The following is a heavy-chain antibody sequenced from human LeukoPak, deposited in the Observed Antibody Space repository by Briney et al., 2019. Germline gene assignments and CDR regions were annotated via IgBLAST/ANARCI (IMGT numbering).Heavy chain of an antibody. Sequence: GGSLRLSCAASGFTFSSYAMSWVRQAPGKGLEWVSAISGSGGSTYYADSVKGRFTISRDNSKNTLYLQMNSLRAEDTAVYYCAKAFAHSTNWRLDYWGQGTLVTVSS. J-gene: IGHJ4*02. V-gene: IGHV3-23*01. D-gene: IGHD3-3*01. CDR3: AKAFAHSTNWRLDY. CDR2: ISGSGGST. CDR1: GFTFSSYA.